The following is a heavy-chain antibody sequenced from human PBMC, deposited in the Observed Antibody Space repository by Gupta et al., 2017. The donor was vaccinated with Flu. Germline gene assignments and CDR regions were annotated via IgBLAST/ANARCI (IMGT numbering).Heavy chain of an antibody. CDR2: IIPIFGTA. V-gene: IGHV1-69*06. CDR3: ARGGYGGNPAVGY. D-gene: IGHD4-17*01. Sequence: LQAPGQGLEWMGGIIPIFGTANYAQKFQGRVTITADKSTSTAYMELSSLRSEDTAVYYCARGGYGGNPAVGYWGQGTLVTVSS. J-gene: IGHJ4*02.